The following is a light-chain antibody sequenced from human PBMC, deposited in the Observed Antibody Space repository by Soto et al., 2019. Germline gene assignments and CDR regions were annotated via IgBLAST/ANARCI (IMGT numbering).Light chain of an antibody. J-gene: IGKJ1*01. V-gene: IGKV1-5*03. CDR2: KAS. CDR3: QHYKMYSPWT. Sequence: DIQMTQSPSTLSASVGDRVTITCRASQSISSWLAWYQQKPGTAPKLLIYKASSLQSGVPSRFSGRGSGTEFTLTISSLQPDDFATYYCQHYKMYSPWTFGQGTKVDI. CDR1: QSISSW.